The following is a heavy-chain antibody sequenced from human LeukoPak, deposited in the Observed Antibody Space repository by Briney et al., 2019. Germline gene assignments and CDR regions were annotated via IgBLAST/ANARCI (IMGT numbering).Heavy chain of an antibody. Sequence: SETLSLTCTVSGGSISSGSFYWSWIRQPAGKGLEWIGRLHTSGRTNYNPSLKSRVTISVDTSKNQFSLKLSSVTAADTAVYYCAPPPYYYEANGYSVAWGQGTLVTVSS. V-gene: IGHV4-61*02. J-gene: IGHJ5*02. CDR2: LHTSGRT. D-gene: IGHD3-22*01. CDR3: APPPYYYEANGYSVA. CDR1: GGSISSGSFY.